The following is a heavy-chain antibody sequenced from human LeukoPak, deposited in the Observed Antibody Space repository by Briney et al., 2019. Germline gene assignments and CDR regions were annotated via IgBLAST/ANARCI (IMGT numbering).Heavy chain of an antibody. CDR3: ARGRYTLDY. Sequence: SETLSLTCTVSTGSISSYYWSWIRQPPGKGLEWIGYIYYSGSTNYNPSLKNRVTMSVGTSKNQFSLKLSSVTAADTAVYYCARGRYTLDYWGQGTLVTVSS. CDR1: TGSISSYY. CDR2: IYYSGST. J-gene: IGHJ4*02. V-gene: IGHV4-59*01. D-gene: IGHD3-16*02.